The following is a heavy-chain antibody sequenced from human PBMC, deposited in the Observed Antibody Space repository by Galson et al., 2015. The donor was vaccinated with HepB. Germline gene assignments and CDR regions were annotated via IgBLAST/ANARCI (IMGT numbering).Heavy chain of an antibody. D-gene: IGHD6-13*01. CDR2: IWYDGSNK. J-gene: IGHJ1*01. CDR1: GFTFSSYG. CDR3: ARDGLPRRLAAAGRGYFQH. V-gene: IGHV3-33*01. Sequence: SLRLSCAASGFTFSSYGMRWVRQAPGKGLEWVAVIWYDGSNKYYADSVKGRFTISRDNSKNTLYLQMNSLRAEDTPVYYCARDGLPRRLAAAGRGYFQHWGQGTLVTVSS.